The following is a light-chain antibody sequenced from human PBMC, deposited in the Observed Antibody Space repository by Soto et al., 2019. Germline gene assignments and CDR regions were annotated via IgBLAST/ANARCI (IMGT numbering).Light chain of an antibody. CDR2: GAA. CDR1: QSVFSS. J-gene: IGKJ1*01. Sequence: EIVMTQSPATLSVSPGERATLSCRASQSVFSSLAWYQQKPGQAPRLLISGAATRATGIPARFSGSGSGTEFTLTISSLQSEDFAGYYCQQYNNWPPWTFGQGTKGEIK. CDR3: QQYNNWPPWT. V-gene: IGKV3-15*01.